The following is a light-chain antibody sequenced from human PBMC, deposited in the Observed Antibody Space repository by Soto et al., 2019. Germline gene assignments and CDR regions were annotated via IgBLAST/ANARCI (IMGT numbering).Light chain of an antibody. CDR1: SSDVGGYNY. V-gene: IGLV2-14*01. J-gene: IGLJ1*01. CDR3: SSYTSSSTLL. CDR2: DVS. Sequence: QSVLTQPASVSVYPGQSIPISCTGTSSDVGGYNYVSWYQQHPGKAPKLMIYDVSNRPSGVSNRFSGSKSGNTASLTISGLQAEDEADYYCSSYTSSSTLLFGTGTKVTVL.